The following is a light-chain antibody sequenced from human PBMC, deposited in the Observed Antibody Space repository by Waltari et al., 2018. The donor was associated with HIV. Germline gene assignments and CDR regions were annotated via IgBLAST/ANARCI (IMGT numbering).Light chain of an antibody. CDR3: QQYKNWPPLT. CDR2: AAS. V-gene: IGKV3-15*01. J-gene: IGKJ1*01. CDR1: QSIDDK. Sequence: ETVMTQSPGTLSASPGETATLSCTASQSIDDKLAGYHQKPGQSPRLLIYAASTRATSVPGRFSGSGSGTQFTLTISNLQSEDSAVYYCQQYKNWPPLTFGQGTKVEIK.